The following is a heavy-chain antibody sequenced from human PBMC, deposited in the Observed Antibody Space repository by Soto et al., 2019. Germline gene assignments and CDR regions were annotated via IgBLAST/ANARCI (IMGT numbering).Heavy chain of an antibody. CDR2: MYYSGRT. CDR1: GASISSSNYY. CDR3: ARPGNTVTTCYEYGRDV. Sequence: SETLSLTCTVSGASISSSNYYWGWIRQPPGRGLEWIGTMYYSGRTYYNPSLKSRVTSSVDTSKNQFSLKLSAVTATDTAGYYCARPGNTVTTCYEYGRDVWGQGTTVTVS. J-gene: IGHJ6*02. V-gene: IGHV4-39*01. D-gene: IGHD4-17*01.